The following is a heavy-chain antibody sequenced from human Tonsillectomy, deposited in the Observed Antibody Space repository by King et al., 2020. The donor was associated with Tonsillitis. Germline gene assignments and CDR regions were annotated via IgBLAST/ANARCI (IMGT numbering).Heavy chain of an antibody. Sequence: QLVQSGGGVVQPGRSLRLSCAASGFTFSSYDMHWVRQAPGKGLEWVAVISFDGNNKYYADSVKGRFTNSRDNSRNTLYLRMNSLTAEDTALYYCAKDLGDYYDSIGYFYYWGQGTLVTVSS. CDR2: ISFDGNNK. J-gene: IGHJ4*02. CDR3: AKDLGDYYDSIGYFYY. CDR1: GFTFSSYD. D-gene: IGHD3-22*01. V-gene: IGHV3-30*18.